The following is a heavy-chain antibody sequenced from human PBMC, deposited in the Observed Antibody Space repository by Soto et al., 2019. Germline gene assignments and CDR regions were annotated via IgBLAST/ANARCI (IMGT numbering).Heavy chain of an antibody. V-gene: IGHV4-34*01. CDR3: ARGRGVLWFGNANYYYYGMDV. Sequence: QVQLQQWGAGLLKPSETLSLTCAVYGGSFSGYYWSWIRQPPGKGLEWIGEINHSGSTNYNPSLKSRVTISVDTSKNQFSLKLSSVTAADTAVYYCARGRGVLWFGNANYYYYGMDVWGQGTTVTVSS. CDR2: INHSGST. J-gene: IGHJ6*02. CDR1: GGSFSGYY. D-gene: IGHD3-10*01.